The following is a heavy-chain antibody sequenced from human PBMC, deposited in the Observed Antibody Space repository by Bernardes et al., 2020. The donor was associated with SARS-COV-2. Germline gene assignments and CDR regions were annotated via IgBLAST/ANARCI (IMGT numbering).Heavy chain of an antibody. CDR1: GYTFTSYY. CDR3: ARGDTTVTTSKGAFDI. J-gene: IGHJ3*02. CDR2: INPSGGST. D-gene: IGHD4-17*01. Sequence: ASVKVSCKASGYTFTSYYMHWVRQAPGQGLEWMGIINPSGGSTSYAQKFQGRVTMTRDTSTSTVYMELSSLRSEDTAVYYCARGDTTVTTSKGAFDIWGQGTMVRVSS. V-gene: IGHV1-46*01.